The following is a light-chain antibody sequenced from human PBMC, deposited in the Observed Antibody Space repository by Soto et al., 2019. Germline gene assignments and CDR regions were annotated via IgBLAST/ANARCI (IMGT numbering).Light chain of an antibody. J-gene: IGKJ3*01. Sequence: DIQLTQSPASVSAAVGDRINISCRASQPIKTWLAWYQQKPGKGPKLLIYTASTLETGVPSRFSGSVSGTDFTLTISSLQPEDAAIYSCQQAASFPFTFGPGAKV. CDR1: QPIKTW. V-gene: IGKV1-12*02. CDR3: QQAASFPFT. CDR2: TAS.